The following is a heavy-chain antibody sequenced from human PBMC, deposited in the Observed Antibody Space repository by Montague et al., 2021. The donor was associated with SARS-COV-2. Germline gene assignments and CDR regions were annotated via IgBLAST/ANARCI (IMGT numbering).Heavy chain of an antibody. CDR1: GGALNSGPYY. J-gene: IGHJ6*02. CDR3: ARHERFDYYYGMDV. Sequence: SETLSLTCAVSGGALNSGPYYWGWIRQPPGKGLEWLASIHYSGYTYNHPSLRSRVTISVDLAKNQVSLKVSSVTATDTAVYYCARHERFDYYYGMDVWGRGTTVTVSS. CDR2: IHYSGYT. D-gene: IGHD3-10*01. V-gene: IGHV4-39*01.